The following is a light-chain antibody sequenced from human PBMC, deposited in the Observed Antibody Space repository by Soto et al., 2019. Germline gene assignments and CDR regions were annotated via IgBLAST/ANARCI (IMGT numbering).Light chain of an antibody. Sequence: DIQMTQSPSALSASVGDTVTITCLASETISGWVAWYQKKPGKAPNLLIFDASTLNSGVPSRFSGSGSGTTFTLTIRSLQADDFASYYCPQYNGYYRTFGQGTKVDIK. CDR3: PQYNGYYRT. CDR1: ETISGW. CDR2: DAS. V-gene: IGKV1-5*01. J-gene: IGKJ1*01.